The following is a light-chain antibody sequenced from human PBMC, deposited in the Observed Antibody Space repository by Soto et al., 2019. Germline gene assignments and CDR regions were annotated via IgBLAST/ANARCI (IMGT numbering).Light chain of an antibody. J-gene: IGKJ5*01. CDR1: QSFSSRY. CDR3: QQYGSSPIT. Sequence: EIVLTQSPGTLSLSPGERATLSCRASQSFSSRYLAWYQQKPGQAPRLLIHGASSRATGIPDRISGSGSGTDFTLTISRLELGDFAVYYCQQYGSSPITFGQGTRLEIK. V-gene: IGKV3-20*01. CDR2: GAS.